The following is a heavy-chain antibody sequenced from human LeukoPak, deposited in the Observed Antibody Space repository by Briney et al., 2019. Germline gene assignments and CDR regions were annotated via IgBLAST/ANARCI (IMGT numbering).Heavy chain of an antibody. Sequence: SVKVSCKASGGTFSSYAISWVRQAPGQGLEWMGGIVPIFGTANYAQKFQGRVTITADESTSTAYMELSSLRSEDTAVYYCARAFSSPRYCSSTSCYTGAFDIWGQGTMVTVSS. V-gene: IGHV1-69*13. D-gene: IGHD2-2*02. J-gene: IGHJ3*02. CDR2: IVPIFGTA. CDR3: ARAFSSPRYCSSTSCYTGAFDI. CDR1: GGTFSSYA.